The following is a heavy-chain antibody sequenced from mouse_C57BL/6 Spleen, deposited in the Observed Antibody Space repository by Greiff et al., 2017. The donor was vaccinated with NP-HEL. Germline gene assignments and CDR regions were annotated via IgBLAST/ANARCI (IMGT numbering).Heavy chain of an antibody. CDR3: ARHDGSMAWLAY. CDR2: ITSDGGST. Sequence: DVMLVESGGGLVQPGESLTLSCESNEYEFPSHDMSWVRKTPEKRLELVAAITSDGGSTYYPDTMERRFIISRDNTKKTLYLQMSSLRSEDTALYYSARHDGSMAWLAYWGQGTLVTVSA. V-gene: IGHV5-2*01. D-gene: IGHD1-1*01. CDR1: EYEFPSHD. J-gene: IGHJ3*01.